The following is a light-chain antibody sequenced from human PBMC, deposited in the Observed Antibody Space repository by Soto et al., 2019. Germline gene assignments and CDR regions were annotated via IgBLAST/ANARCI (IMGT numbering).Light chain of an antibody. CDR3: QAWDSSTAV. Sequence: ELTQPPSVSVSPGQTASITCSGDKLGDKFACWYQQKPGQSPVLVIYQDNKRPSGIPERFSGSNSGNTATLSISGTQAMDEADYYCQAWDSSTAVFGGGTKLTVL. V-gene: IGLV3-1*01. J-gene: IGLJ2*01. CDR2: QDN. CDR1: KLGDKF.